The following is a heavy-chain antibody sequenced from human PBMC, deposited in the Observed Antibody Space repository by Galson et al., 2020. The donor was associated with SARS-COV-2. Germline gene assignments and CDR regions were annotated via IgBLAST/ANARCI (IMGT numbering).Heavy chain of an antibody. CDR1: GYTFTGYY. CDR2: INPNSGGT. V-gene: IGHV1-2*04. CDR3: ARSLTTVTTEEGYYYYGMDV. D-gene: IGHD4-17*01. Sequence: ASVKVSCKVSGYTFTGYYMHWVRQAPGQGLEWMGWINPNSGGTNYAQKFQGWVTMTRDTSISTAYMELSRLRSDDTAVYYCARSLTTVTTEEGYYYYGMDVWGQGTTVTVSS. J-gene: IGHJ6*02.